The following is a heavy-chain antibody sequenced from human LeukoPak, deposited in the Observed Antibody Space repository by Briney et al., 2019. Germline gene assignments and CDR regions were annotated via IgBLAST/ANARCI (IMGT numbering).Heavy chain of an antibody. CDR3: ARDVAELRYFETLGAFDI. D-gene: IGHD3-9*01. V-gene: IGHV4-39*07. J-gene: IGHJ3*02. CDR1: GGSISSSSYY. CDR2: IYYSGST. Sequence: SETLSLTCTVSGGSISSSSYYWGWIRQPPGKGLEWIGSIYYSGSTYYNPSLKSRVTISVDTSKNQFSLKLSSVTAADTAVYYCARDVAELRYFETLGAFDIWGQGTMVTVSS.